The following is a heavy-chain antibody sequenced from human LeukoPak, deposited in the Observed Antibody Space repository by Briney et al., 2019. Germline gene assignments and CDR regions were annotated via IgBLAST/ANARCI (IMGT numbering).Heavy chain of an antibody. CDR2: IRQDGSEK. V-gene: IGHV3-7*01. J-gene: IGHJ6*03. CDR3: ARDSDYYNYYMDV. CDR1: GFTFSSYW. Sequence: GGSLRLFCAASGFTFSSYWMGWVRQAPGKGLEGVANIRQDGSEKYYVDSVKGRFTISRDNAKNSLYLQMNSLRAEDTAVYYCARDSDYYNYYMDVWGKGTTVTVSS.